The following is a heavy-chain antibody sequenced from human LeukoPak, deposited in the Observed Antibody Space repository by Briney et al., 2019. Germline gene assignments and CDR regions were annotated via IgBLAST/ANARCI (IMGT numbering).Heavy chain of an antibody. Sequence: GGSLRLSCAASGFTFSSYGMHWVRQAPGKGLEWVAFIRYDGSNKYYADSVKGRFTISRDNSENTLNLQMNSLRIEDTAIYFCARAIAVSEHFDSWGQGTLVTVSS. CDR2: IRYDGSNK. CDR3: ARAIAVSEHFDS. J-gene: IGHJ4*02. D-gene: IGHD6-19*01. CDR1: GFTFSSYG. V-gene: IGHV3-30*02.